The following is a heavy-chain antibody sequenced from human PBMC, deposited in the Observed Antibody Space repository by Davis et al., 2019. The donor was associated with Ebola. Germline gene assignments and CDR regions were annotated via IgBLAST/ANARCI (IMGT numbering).Heavy chain of an antibody. J-gene: IGHJ4*02. Sequence: GESLKISCAASGFIFSGSAIHWVRQASGKGLEWVGRIRSKPESYATAYAASVTGRFTISRDDSKNTAYLQMNSLETEDTAVYYCTRLREPVGGIQELFDYWGQGTLVTVSS. CDR1: GFIFSGSA. CDR2: IRSKPESYAT. V-gene: IGHV3-73*01. CDR3: TRLREPVGGIQELFDY. D-gene: IGHD6-19*01.